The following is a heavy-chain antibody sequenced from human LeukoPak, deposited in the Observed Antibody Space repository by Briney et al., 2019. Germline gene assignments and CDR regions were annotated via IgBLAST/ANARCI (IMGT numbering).Heavy chain of an antibody. Sequence: GASVKVSCKASGYTFISYDINWVRQATGQGLEWMGWMNPNSGNTGYAQKFQGRITMTRDTSISTAYMELSSLRSEDTAVYYCARGPLYYYGSGRKEYWGQGTLVTVSS. V-gene: IGHV1-8*01. CDR1: GYTFISYD. J-gene: IGHJ4*02. D-gene: IGHD3-10*01. CDR3: ARGPLYYYGSGRKEY. CDR2: MNPNSGNT.